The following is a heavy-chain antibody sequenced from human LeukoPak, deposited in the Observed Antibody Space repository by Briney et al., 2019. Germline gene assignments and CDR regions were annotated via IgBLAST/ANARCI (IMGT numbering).Heavy chain of an antibody. CDR1: GFTFSSYA. Sequence: PGGSLRLSCAASGFTFSSYAMSWVRQAPGKGLEWVSAISGSGGSTYYADSLKGRFTISRDNSKNTLYLQMNSLRAEDTAVYSCARDKTRGLGYSYSKSGNYFDYWGQGTLVTVSS. V-gene: IGHV3-23*01. CDR3: ARDKTRGLGYSYSKSGNYFDY. J-gene: IGHJ4*02. CDR2: ISGSGGST. D-gene: IGHD5-18*01.